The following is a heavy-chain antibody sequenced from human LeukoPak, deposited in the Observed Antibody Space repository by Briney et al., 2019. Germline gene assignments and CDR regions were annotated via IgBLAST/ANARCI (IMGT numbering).Heavy chain of an antibody. CDR3: ARDRSNYYGSGSYRYYYYYYMDV. J-gene: IGHJ6*03. CDR2: IYTSGST. CDR1: GGSISSGSYY. Sequence: SETLSLTCTVSGGSISSGSYYWSWIRQPAGKGLEWIGRIYTSGSTNYNPSLKSRVTISIDTSKNQFSLKLSSVTAADTAVYYCARDRSNYYGSGSYRYYYYYYMDVWGKGTTVTISS. V-gene: IGHV4-61*02. D-gene: IGHD3-10*01.